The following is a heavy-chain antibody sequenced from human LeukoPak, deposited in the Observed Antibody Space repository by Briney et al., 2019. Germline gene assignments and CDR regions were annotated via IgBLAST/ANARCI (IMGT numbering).Heavy chain of an antibody. CDR1: GGSISSSSNY. D-gene: IGHD3-22*01. CDR3: ARAPHSYDSGTYSVQQYFDL. V-gene: IGHV4-39*07. CDR2: IYHSGST. J-gene: IGHJ2*01. Sequence: SETLSLTCTVSGGSISSSSNYWGWIRQPPGKGLEWIGSIYHSGSTYYNPSLKSRVTISVDTSKNQFSLKLSSVTAADTAVYYCARAPHSYDSGTYSVQQYFDLWGRGTLVTVSS.